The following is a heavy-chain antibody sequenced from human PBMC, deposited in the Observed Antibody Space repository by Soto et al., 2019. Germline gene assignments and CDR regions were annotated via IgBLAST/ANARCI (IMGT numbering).Heavy chain of an antibody. Sequence: QVQLVESGGGVVQPGRSLRLSCAASGVSFSISAMHWVRQAPGKGLAWVAVISYDGSIKYYADSVKGRFTISRDNSKNTLYLQMNSLRADDTAVYYCARAEAVAGPYYFDYWGQGTLVTVSS. CDR1: GVSFSISA. CDR2: ISYDGSIK. V-gene: IGHV3-30-3*01. CDR3: ARAEAVAGPYYFDY. D-gene: IGHD6-19*01. J-gene: IGHJ4*02.